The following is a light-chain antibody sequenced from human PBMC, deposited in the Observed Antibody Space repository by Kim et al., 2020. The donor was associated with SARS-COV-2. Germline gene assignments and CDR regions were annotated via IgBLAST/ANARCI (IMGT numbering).Light chain of an antibody. V-gene: IGKV1-16*02. J-gene: IGKJ4*01. CDR2: AAS. CDR3: QQYNTYPLS. Sequence: IQMTQSPSSLSASVGDRVTITCRASQGIGNSLAWFQQKPGKAPKCLIYAASNLQSGVPSKFSGAGSGTDFTLTVNSLQPEDFAVYYCQQYNTYPLSFGGGTKVEI. CDR1: QGIGNS.